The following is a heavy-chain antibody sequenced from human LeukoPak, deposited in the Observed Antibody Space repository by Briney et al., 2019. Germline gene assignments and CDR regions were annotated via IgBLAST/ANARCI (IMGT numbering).Heavy chain of an antibody. CDR2: INAGNGNT. CDR1: GYTFTSYA. Sequence: ASVKVCCQASGYTFTSYAMHWVRQAPGQRLDWMGWINAGNGNTKYSQKFQGRVTLTRDTCASTAYSEPSSLRSEDTAVYYCARESDVVVPGAIWGWFDPWGQGTLVTVSS. J-gene: IGHJ5*02. V-gene: IGHV1-3*01. CDR3: ARESDVVVPGAIWGWFDP. D-gene: IGHD2-2*01.